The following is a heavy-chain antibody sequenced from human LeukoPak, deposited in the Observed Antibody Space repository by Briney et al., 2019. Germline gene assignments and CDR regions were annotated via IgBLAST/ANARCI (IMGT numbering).Heavy chain of an antibody. CDR3: ARAADVYYYDSSGHYYFDY. J-gene: IGHJ4*02. CDR1: GGSISSYY. D-gene: IGHD3-22*01. V-gene: IGHV4-59*01. Sequence: SETLSLTCIVSGGSISSYYWSWIRQPPGKGLEWIGYIYYSGSTNYNPSLKSRVTISVDTSKNQFSLKLSSVTAADTAVYYCARAADVYYYDSSGHYYFDYWGQGTLVTVSS. CDR2: IYYSGST.